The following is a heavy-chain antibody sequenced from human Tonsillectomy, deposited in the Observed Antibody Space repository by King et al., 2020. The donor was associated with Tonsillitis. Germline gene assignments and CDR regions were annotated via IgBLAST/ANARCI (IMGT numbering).Heavy chain of an antibody. J-gene: IGHJ6*02. Sequence: TLKESGPVLVKPTETLTLTCTVSGFSLSNARMSVSWIRQPPGKALEWLAHIFSNDEKSYSTSLKSRLTISNDTPKSQVVLTITNMDPVDTATYYCARVTTVTKRYYYYGMDVWGQGTTVTVSS. V-gene: IGHV2-26*01. CDR3: ARVTTVTKRYYYYGMDV. D-gene: IGHD4-17*01. CDR2: IFSNDEK. CDR1: GFSLSNARMS.